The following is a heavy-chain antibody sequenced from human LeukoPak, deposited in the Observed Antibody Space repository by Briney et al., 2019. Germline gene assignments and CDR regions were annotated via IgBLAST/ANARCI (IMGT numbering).Heavy chain of an antibody. CDR3: ARGGYSYGYFDY. V-gene: IGHV4-34*01. D-gene: IGHD5-18*01. J-gene: IGHJ4*02. CDR1: GGSFSGYY. CDR2: INHSGST. Sequence: SETLSLTCAVYGGSFSGYYWSWIRQPPGKGLEWIGEINHSGSTNYNPSLKSRVTISVDTSKNQFSLKLSSVTAADTAVYYCARGGYSYGYFDYWGQGTLVTVSS.